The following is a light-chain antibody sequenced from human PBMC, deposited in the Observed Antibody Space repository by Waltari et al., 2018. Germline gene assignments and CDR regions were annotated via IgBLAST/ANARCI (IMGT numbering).Light chain of an antibody. CDR3: QHGYGTPFT. V-gene: IGKV1-39*01. Sequence: DIQMTQSPSSLSASVGDRVTITCQASQGISNQQKPGKVPKLLIYKASTLQSGVPSRFSGSGSGTDFTLTISSLQPEEFATYYCQHGYGTPFTFGPGTKLDIK. J-gene: IGKJ3*01. CDR2: KAS. CDR1: QGIS.